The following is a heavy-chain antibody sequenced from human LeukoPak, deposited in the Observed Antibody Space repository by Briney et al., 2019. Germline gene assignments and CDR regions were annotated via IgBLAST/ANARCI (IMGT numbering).Heavy chain of an antibody. CDR2: ISKNGKTI. D-gene: IGHD2-21*01. J-gene: IGHJ5*02. V-gene: IGHV3-11*01. CDR3: ATTGLLGDIP. Sequence: PGRSLRLSCAASGFTFSDYYMSWIRQAPGKGLEWLSYISKNGKTIYYADSVKGRFTISRDNAKKPVYLQMNSLRAEDTAVYYCATTGLLGDIPWGQGTLVTVSS. CDR1: GFTFSDYY.